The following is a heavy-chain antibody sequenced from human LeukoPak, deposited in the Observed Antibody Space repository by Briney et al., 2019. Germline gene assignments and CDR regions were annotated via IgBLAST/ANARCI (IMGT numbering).Heavy chain of an antibody. CDR1: GYTFTGYY. Sequence: GASVKVSCKASGYTFTGYYMHWVRQAPGQGLEWMGWINPNSGGTNYAQKFQGRVTMTRDTSINTAYMELSRLRSDDTAVYYCARDLMRIGRGPEYWGQGTLVTVSS. CDR2: INPNSGGT. D-gene: IGHD1-1*01. V-gene: IGHV1-2*02. CDR3: ARDLMRIGRGPEY. J-gene: IGHJ4*02.